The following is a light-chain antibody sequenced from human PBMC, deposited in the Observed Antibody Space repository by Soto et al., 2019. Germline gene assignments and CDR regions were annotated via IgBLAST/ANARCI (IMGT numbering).Light chain of an antibody. CDR1: ESVSRY. V-gene: IGKV3-11*01. CDR2: DAS. Sequence: EIVLTQSPATLSLSLGNRATLSCRASESVSRYLAWYQQKPGQAPRLLIYDASNRATGIPARFSGSGSGTDFTLTITSLEPEDFAVYYCQQRSNWPSTFGGGTKVEIK. J-gene: IGKJ4*01. CDR3: QQRSNWPST.